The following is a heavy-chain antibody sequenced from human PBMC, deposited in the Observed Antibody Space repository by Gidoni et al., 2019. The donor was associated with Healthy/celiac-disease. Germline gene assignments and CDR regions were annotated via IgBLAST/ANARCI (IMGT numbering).Heavy chain of an antibody. V-gene: IGHV4-59*01. J-gene: IGHJ4*02. CDR3: ARDGAIYYDILTGSMGLDY. CDR2: LYYSGST. D-gene: IGHD3-9*01. CDR1: GSISSYY. Sequence: GSISSYYRSWIRQPPGKGLAWIGYLYYSGSTHYNPSLKRRVTISVDPSTTQFSLKLSAVTTADTAVYYCARDGAIYYDILTGSMGLDYWGQGTLVTVSS.